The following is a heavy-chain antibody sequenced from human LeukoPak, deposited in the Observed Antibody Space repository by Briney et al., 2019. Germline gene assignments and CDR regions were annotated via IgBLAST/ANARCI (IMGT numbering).Heavy chain of an antibody. Sequence: PSETLSLTCTVSGGSISTYYWSWIRQPPGKGLEWIGYIYYSGSTSYNPSLKSRVTISVDTSKNQFSLKLTSVTAADTAVYYCATCCGGYYSYYYYTDVWGKGTTVTVSS. J-gene: IGHJ6*03. CDR2: IYYSGST. V-gene: IGHV4-59*08. CDR3: ATCCGGYYSYYYYTDV. D-gene: IGHD2-15*01. CDR1: GGSISTYY.